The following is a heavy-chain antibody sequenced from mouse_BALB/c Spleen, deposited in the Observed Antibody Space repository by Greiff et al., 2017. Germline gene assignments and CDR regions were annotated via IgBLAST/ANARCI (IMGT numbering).Heavy chain of an antibody. Sequence: VQRVESGPGLVAPSQSLSITCTVSGFSLTGYGVNWVRQPPGKGLEWLGMIWGDGSTDYNSALKSRLSISKDNSKSQVFLKMNSLQTDDTARYYCARGLGNFYYFDYWGQGTTLTVSS. CDR3: ARGLGNFYYFDY. V-gene: IGHV2-6-7*01. D-gene: IGHD2-1*01. CDR1: GFSLTGYG. J-gene: IGHJ2*01. CDR2: IWGDGST.